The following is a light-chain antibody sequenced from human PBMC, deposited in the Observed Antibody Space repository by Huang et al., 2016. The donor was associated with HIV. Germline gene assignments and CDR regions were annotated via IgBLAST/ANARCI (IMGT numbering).Light chain of an antibody. CDR2: KAS. Sequence: DIQMTQSPSTLSASVGDRVTITCRASQSISSWWAWYQQKPGKAPKLLIYKASSLESGVQSRFSGSGSGTEFTLTISSLQPDDFATYYCQQYNSYPMYTFGQGTKLEFK. J-gene: IGKJ2*01. V-gene: IGKV1-5*03. CDR3: QQYNSYPMYT. CDR1: QSISSW.